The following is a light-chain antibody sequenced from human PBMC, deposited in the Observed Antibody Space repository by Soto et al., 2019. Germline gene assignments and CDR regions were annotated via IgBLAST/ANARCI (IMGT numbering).Light chain of an antibody. V-gene: IGLV2-8*01. CDR3: SSFAGNNNLV. J-gene: IGLJ2*01. Sequence: QSALTQPPSASGSPGQSVTISCTGTSSDVGGYNYVSWYQQHAGKAPKLMISEVSKRPSGVPDRFSGSKSGNTASLTVSGLQAKDEADYYCSSFAGNNNLVFGGGTKLTVL. CDR1: SSDVGGYNY. CDR2: EVS.